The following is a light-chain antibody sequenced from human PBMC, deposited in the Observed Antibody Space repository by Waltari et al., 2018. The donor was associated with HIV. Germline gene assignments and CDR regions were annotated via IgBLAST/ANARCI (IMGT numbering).Light chain of an antibody. Sequence: ARAQPAAVPGSPGQSVTLYCEGITNHAVTWYQQPPGEGPRVIMFAVDIRASGISSRFAGYRSGDNAYLKNSDLQSEDEADYFCCLLPGDDPPYVVGTGTRVTVL. J-gene: IGLJ1*01. CDR1: TNHA. CDR3: CLLPGDDPPYV. V-gene: IGLV2-23*02. CDR2: AVD.